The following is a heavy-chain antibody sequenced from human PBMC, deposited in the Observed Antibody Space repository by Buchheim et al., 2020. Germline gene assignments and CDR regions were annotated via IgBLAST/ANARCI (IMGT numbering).Heavy chain of an antibody. D-gene: IGHD3-10*01. CDR3: AREGTSYYGSGSYYPTNYYYYGMDV. CDR1: GYTFTSYD. J-gene: IGHJ6*02. Sequence: QVQLVQSGAEVKKPGASVKVSCKASGYTFTSYDINWVRQAPGQGLEWMGIINPSGGSTSYAQKFQGRVTMTRDTSTSTVYMELSSLRSEDTAVYYCAREGTSYYGSGSYYPTNYYYYGMDVWGQGTT. CDR2: INPSGGST. V-gene: IGHV1-46*01.